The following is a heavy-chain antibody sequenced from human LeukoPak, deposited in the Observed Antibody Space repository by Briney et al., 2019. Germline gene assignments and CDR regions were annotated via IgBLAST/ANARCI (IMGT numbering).Heavy chain of an antibody. Sequence: VASVKVSCKASGGIFSSYAISWVRQAPGQGLEWMGRIIPILGIANYAQKFQGRVTITADKSTSTAYMELSSLRSEDTAVYYCARSGSYSAIDYWGQGTLVTVSS. CDR2: IIPILGIA. J-gene: IGHJ4*02. CDR3: ARSGSYSAIDY. CDR1: GGIFSSYA. V-gene: IGHV1-69*04. D-gene: IGHD1-26*01.